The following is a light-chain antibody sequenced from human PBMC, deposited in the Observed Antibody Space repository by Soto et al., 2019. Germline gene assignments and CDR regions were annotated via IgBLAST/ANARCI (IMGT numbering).Light chain of an antibody. CDR2: KAS. CDR1: QTIDSW. J-gene: IGKJ1*01. Sequence: DIQMTQSPSTLSASVGDRVTITCRASQTIDSWLAWYQQRPGKPPNLLIYKASTLQSGVPSRFSGSGSGTDFTLTISCLQSEDFATYYCQQYYSYPWTFGQGTKVDIK. V-gene: IGKV1-5*03. CDR3: QQYYSYPWT.